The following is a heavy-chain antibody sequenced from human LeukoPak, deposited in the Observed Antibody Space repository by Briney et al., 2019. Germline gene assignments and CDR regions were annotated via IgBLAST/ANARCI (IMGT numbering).Heavy chain of an antibody. CDR1: GFTFSSYG. CDR2: ISYDGSNK. CDR3: AKEVIHYCDSSALDY. Sequence: GGSLRLSCAASGFTFSSYGMHWVRQAPGKGLEWVAVISYDGSNKYYADSVKGRFTISRDNSKNTLYLQMNSLRAEDTAVYYCAKEVIHYCDSSALDYWGEGTLVTVSS. V-gene: IGHV3-30*18. J-gene: IGHJ4*02. D-gene: IGHD3-22*01.